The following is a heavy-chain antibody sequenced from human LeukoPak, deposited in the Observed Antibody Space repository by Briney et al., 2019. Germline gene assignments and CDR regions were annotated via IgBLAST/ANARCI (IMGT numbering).Heavy chain of an antibody. D-gene: IGHD2-21*02. CDR1: GFTFSSYG. V-gene: IGHV3-30*18. CDR2: ISYDGSNK. Sequence: GGSLRLSCAASGFTFSSYGMHWVRQAPGKGLEWVAVISYDGSNKYYADSVKGRFTISRDNSKNTLYLQMNSLRAEDTAVYYCAKSPYCGGDCYSYYYYYGMDVWGQGTTVTVSS. J-gene: IGHJ6*02. CDR3: AKSPYCGGDCYSYYYYYGMDV.